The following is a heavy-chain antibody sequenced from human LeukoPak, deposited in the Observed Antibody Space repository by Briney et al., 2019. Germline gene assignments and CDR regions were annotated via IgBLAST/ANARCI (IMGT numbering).Heavy chain of an antibody. Sequence: GASVKVSCKASGGTFSSYAISWVRQAPGQGLEWMGRIIPILGIANYAQKFQGRVTITADKSTSTAYMELSSLRSEDTAVYYCARGTGSYHYYFDYWGQGTLVTVTS. CDR2: IIPILGIA. J-gene: IGHJ4*02. CDR1: GGTFSSYA. CDR3: ARGTGSYHYYFDY. D-gene: IGHD3-10*01. V-gene: IGHV1-69*04.